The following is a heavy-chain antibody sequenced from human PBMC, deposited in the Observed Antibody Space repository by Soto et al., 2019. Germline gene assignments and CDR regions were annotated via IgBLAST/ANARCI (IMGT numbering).Heavy chain of an antibody. CDR3: AHTLRRGAAGQKVVDY. D-gene: IGHD6-13*01. J-gene: IGHJ4*02. Sequence: EVQLLESGGGLVQPGGSLRLSCAASGFTFSSYAMSWVHQAPGKGLEWVSAISGSGGSTYYADSVKGRFTISRDNSKNTLDVQMNSLTAKDTAVYYCAHTLRRGAAGQKVVDYWGQGTLVIVSS. V-gene: IGHV3-23*01. CDR1: GFTFSSYA. CDR2: ISGSGGST.